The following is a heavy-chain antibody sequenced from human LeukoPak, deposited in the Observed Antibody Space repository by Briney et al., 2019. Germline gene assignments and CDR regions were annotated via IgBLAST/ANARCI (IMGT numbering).Heavy chain of an antibody. V-gene: IGHV3-33*01. Sequence: PGGSLRLSCAASGFTFSNYGMHWVRQAPGKGLEWVAAIWYDGSNKYYGDSVKGRFTISRDNSTNTLYLQVNSLRAEDTAAYYCARAGYGDPHFDFWGQGTLVTVSS. CDR2: IWYDGSNK. CDR3: ARAGYGDPHFDF. CDR1: GFTFSNYG. D-gene: IGHD4-17*01. J-gene: IGHJ4*02.